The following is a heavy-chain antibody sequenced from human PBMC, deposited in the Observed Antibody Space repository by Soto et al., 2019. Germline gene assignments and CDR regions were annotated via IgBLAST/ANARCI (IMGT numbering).Heavy chain of an antibody. Sequence: QVYLEQSGAEVKKPGASVKVTCKASGYTFWNFGISWVRQAPGQGLEWMGWIGPYNDNTNSAQKFQDRVTMTTDTSTSTAYMELRSLRSDDTAVYYCARLPTSGYHTHYYYGMDVWGQGTTVTVSS. J-gene: IGHJ6*02. CDR2: IGPYNDNT. D-gene: IGHD3-22*01. CDR3: ARLPTSGYHTHYYYGMDV. V-gene: IGHV1-18*01. CDR1: GYTFWNFG.